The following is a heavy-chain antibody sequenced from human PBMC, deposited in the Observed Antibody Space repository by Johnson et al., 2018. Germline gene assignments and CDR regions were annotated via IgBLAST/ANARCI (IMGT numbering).Heavy chain of an antibody. Sequence: QVQLQESGPGLVKPSETLSLTCSVSDGSVSSYYWSWIRQPAGKGLEWIGRIYSSGITNYNHSLQRRVTMSVDTSRAQFSLKLSSVTAADTAVDYRVRAARDYDRSVYYFDSWGQGTLVTVSS. CDR1: DGSVSSYY. J-gene: IGHJ4*02. V-gene: IGHV4-4*07. CDR3: VRAARDYDRSVYYFDS. CDR2: IYSSGIT. D-gene: IGHD3-22*01.